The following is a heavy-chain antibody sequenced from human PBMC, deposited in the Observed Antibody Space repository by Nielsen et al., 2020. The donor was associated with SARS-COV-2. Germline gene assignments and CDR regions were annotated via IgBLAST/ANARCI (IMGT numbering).Heavy chain of an antibody. J-gene: IGHJ4*02. Sequence: GGSLRLSCAASGFTFSYYTMHWVRQAPGKGLEWVSSISTSGDYIYYADLVQGRFAISRDNAKDSLYLQMNSLRAEDTAVYYCARHWPDFDYWGQGTPVTVSA. V-gene: IGHV3-21*01. CDR3: ARHWPDFDY. CDR1: GFTFSYYT. CDR2: ISTSGDYI.